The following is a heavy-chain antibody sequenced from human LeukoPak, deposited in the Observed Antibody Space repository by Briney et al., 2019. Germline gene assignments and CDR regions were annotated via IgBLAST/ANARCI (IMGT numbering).Heavy chain of an antibody. J-gene: IGHJ4*02. CDR1: GGSISSSSYY. D-gene: IGHD5-24*01. CDR2: IYYSGST. Sequence: SETLSLTCTVSGGSISSSSYYWGWIRQPPGKGLEWIGSIYYSGSTYYNPSLKSRVTISVDTSKDQFSLKLSSVTAADTAAYYCAREMATMLDYWGQGTLVTVSS. CDR3: AREMATMLDY. V-gene: IGHV4-39*07.